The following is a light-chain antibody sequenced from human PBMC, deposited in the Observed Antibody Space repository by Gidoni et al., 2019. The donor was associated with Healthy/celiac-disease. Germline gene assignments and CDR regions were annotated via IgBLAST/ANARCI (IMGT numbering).Light chain of an antibody. CDR3: AAWDDSLNGWV. Sequence: QSVLTQPPSASGTPGQRVTISCSGSSSNIGSNTVNWYQQLPGTAPKLLIYSNTHRPSGVPARFSGSKSGTSASLAISGLQSEDEADYYCAAWDDSLNGWVFGGGTKLTVL. CDR2: SNT. V-gene: IGLV1-44*01. J-gene: IGLJ3*02. CDR1: SSNIGSNT.